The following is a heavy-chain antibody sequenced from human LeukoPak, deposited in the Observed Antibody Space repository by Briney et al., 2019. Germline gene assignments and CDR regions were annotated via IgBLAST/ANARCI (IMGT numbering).Heavy chain of an antibody. J-gene: IGHJ5*02. CDR3: ARGYSSNWYSGFDP. Sequence: SETLSLTCTVSSGSISSYYWSCIRQPPGKGLEWIGHIYYSGSTNYNPSLKSRVTISVDTSKNQFSLKLSSVTAADTAVYYCARGYSSNWYSGFDPWGQGTLVTVSS. V-gene: IGHV4-59*01. CDR1: SGSISSYY. D-gene: IGHD6-13*01. CDR2: IYYSGST.